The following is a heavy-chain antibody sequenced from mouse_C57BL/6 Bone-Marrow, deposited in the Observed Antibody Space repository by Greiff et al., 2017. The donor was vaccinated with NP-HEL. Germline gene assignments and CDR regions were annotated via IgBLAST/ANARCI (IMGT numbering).Heavy chain of an antibody. CDR1: GYTFTSYW. D-gene: IGHD2-3*01. V-gene: IGHV1-64*01. CDR2: IHPNSGST. CDR3: ARSGVYDDYHGYFDV. J-gene: IGHJ1*03. Sequence: QVQLQQPGAELVKPGASVKLSCKASGYTFTSYWMHWVKQRPGQGLEWIGMIHPNSGSTNYNEKFKSKATLTVDKSSSTAYMQLSSLTSEDSAVYYCARSGVYDDYHGYFDVWGTGTTVTVSS.